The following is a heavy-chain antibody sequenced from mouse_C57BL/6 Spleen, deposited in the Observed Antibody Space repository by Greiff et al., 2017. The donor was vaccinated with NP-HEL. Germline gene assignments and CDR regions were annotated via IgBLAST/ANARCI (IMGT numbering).Heavy chain of an antibody. CDR3: TTGEYREAMDD. V-gene: IGHV14-4*01. CDR1: GFNIKDDY. D-gene: IGHD5-1*01. Sequence: EVKLQESGAELVRPGASVKLSCTASGFNIKDDYMHWVKQRPEQGLEWIGWIDPENGDTEYASKFQGKATITADTSSNTAYLQLSSLTSEDTAVYYCTTGEYREAMDDWGQGTSVTVSS. J-gene: IGHJ4*01. CDR2: IDPENGDT.